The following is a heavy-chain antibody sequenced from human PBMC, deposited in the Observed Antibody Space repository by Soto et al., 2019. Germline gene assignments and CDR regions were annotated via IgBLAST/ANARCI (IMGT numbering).Heavy chain of an antibody. Sequence: QAQLQESGPGLVKPSGTLSLTCAVSGGSISSSHWWTWVRQSPGKGLEYIGEISHSGTSNSNPSLKSRVTLSGDKSKNHFSLTLTSVTAADTAVYYCARVVLTITRGAFDAWGQGTLVIVSS. D-gene: IGHD3-9*01. CDR2: ISHSGTS. J-gene: IGHJ3*01. CDR1: GGSISSSHW. CDR3: ARVVLTITRGAFDA. V-gene: IGHV4-4*02.